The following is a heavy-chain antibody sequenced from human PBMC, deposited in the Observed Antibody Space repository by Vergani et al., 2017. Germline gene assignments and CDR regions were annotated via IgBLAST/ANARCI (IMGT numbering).Heavy chain of an antibody. CDR1: GFTFSSYS. CDR3: ARDLQLFGVVKDYYYYGMDV. J-gene: IGHJ6*02. CDR2: ISSSSSYI. D-gene: IGHD3-3*01. V-gene: IGHV3-21*01. Sequence: EVQLVESGGGLVKPGGSLRLSCAASGFTFSSYSMNWVRQAPGQGLEWVSSISSSSSYIYYADSVKGRFTISRDNAKNSLYLQMNSLRAEDTAVYYCARDLQLFGVVKDYYYYGMDVWGQGTTVTVSS.